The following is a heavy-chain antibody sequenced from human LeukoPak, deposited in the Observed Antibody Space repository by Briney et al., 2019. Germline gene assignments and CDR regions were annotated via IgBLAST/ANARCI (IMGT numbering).Heavy chain of an antibody. Sequence: PSETLSLTCAVYGGSFSGYYWSWIRQPPGKGLEWIGYIYYTGSTNYNPSLKSRVTISVDTSKNQFSLELSSVTAADTAVYYCARLGGRFGYSFSSWGQGTLVSVSS. CDR3: ARLGGRFGYSFSS. CDR2: IYYTGST. V-gene: IGHV4-59*08. J-gene: IGHJ5*02. D-gene: IGHD5-18*01. CDR1: GGSFSGYY.